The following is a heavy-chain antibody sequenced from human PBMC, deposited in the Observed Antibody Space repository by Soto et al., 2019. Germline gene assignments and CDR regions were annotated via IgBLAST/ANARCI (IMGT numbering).Heavy chain of an antibody. CDR3: AREADYDSSGYYYFY. V-gene: IGHV1-69*13. D-gene: IGHD3-22*01. CDR1: GGTFSSYA. Sequence: GASVKVSCKSSGGTFSSYATSWVRQAPGQGLEWMGGIIPIFGTANYAQKFQGRVTITADESTRTAYMELSSLRSEDTAVYYCAREADYDSSGYYYFYWGQGTLVTVSS. J-gene: IGHJ4*02. CDR2: IIPIFGTA.